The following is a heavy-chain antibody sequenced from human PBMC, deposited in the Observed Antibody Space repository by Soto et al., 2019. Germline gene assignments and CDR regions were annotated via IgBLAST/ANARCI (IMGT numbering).Heavy chain of an antibody. CDR3: ARGETPIDY. CDR1: GYTFTNFG. J-gene: IGHJ4*02. Sequence: QVQLVQSGAEVKKPGASVKVSCKASGYTFTNFGISWVRQAPGQGLEWMGWISAYNGNTKYAQNFQGKVTMTTDTPASTAYMEMRSLGSDATAVYYCARGETPIDYWGQGTLVTVSS. D-gene: IGHD1-26*01. CDR2: ISAYNGNT. V-gene: IGHV1-18*01.